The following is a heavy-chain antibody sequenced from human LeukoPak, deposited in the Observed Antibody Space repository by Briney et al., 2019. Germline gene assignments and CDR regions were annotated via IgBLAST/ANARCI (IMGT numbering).Heavy chain of an antibody. Sequence: ASVKVSCKASGYTFTSYAIHWVRQAPGQRLEWMGWISAGNGNTKYSQKFQGRVTITRDTSASTAYMELSSLRSEDTAVYYRARAVGYCSSTSCYPYDYWGQGTLVTVSS. CDR2: ISAGNGNT. CDR3: ARAVGYCSSTSCYPYDY. CDR1: GYTFTSYA. D-gene: IGHD2-2*01. V-gene: IGHV1-3*01. J-gene: IGHJ4*02.